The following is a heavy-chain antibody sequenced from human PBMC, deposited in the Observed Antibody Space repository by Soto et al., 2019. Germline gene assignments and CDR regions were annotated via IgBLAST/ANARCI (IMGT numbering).Heavy chain of an antibody. CDR2: VWKDGSNK. CDR3: ARDVESGYAP. Sequence: QVQLVESGGGVVQSGRSLRHSCAASGFTFSTYGMHWVRQAPGKGLEWVAVVWKDGSNKYYGDSVKGRFTISRDDSKSTVYLEMNSLRVEDKGVYYCARDVESGYAPWGKGTLVIVSS. D-gene: IGHD5-12*01. J-gene: IGHJ5*02. V-gene: IGHV3-33*01. CDR1: GFTFSTYG.